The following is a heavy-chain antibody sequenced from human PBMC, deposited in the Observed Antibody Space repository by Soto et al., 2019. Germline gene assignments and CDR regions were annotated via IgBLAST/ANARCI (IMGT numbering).Heavy chain of an antibody. D-gene: IGHD3-22*01. J-gene: IGHJ6*02. V-gene: IGHV3-13*01. CDR3: ARMTYYYDSSGYLYYYGMDV. CDR2: IGTAGDT. CDR1: GFTFSSYD. Sequence: VGSLRLSCAASGFTFSSYDMHGVRQATGKGLEWVSAIGTAGDTYYPGSVKGRFTISRENAKNSLYLQMNSLRAGDTAVYYCARMTYYYDSSGYLYYYGMDVWGQGTTVPVSS.